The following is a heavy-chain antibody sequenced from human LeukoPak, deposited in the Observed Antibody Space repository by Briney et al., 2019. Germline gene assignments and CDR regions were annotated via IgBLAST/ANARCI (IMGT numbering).Heavy chain of an antibody. V-gene: IGHV4-34*01. J-gene: IGHJ4*02. CDR1: GGSFSGYY. Sequence: SETLSLTCAVYGGSFSGYYWSWIRQPPGKGLEWIGEINHSGSTNYNPSLKSRVTISVDTSKNQFSLKLSSVTAADTAVYYCARGYRYYYGSGSYYTPRYFDYWGQGTLVTVPS. D-gene: IGHD3-10*01. CDR2: INHSGST. CDR3: ARGYRYYYGSGSYYTPRYFDY.